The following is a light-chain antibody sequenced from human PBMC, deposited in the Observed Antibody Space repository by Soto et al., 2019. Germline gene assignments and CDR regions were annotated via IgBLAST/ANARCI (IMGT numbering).Light chain of an antibody. CDR2: AAS. CDR3: QQSNNFPLT. CDR1: QGVSSW. V-gene: IGKV1-12*01. Sequence: DIQMTQSPSSVSASVGDRVTISCRASQGVSSWLAWYQQKPGKAPKLLIFAASSLPSGIPAKFSGSGSGTDFTLTISSLQSEDFATYYCQQSNNFPLTFGQGTRLEIK. J-gene: IGKJ5*01.